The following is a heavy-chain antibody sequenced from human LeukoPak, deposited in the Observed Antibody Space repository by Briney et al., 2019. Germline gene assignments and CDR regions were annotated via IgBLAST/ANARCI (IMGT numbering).Heavy chain of an antibody. Sequence: SQTLSLTCAISGDSISSNNAAWNWIRQSPSRGLEWLGRTYYRSKWYNDYAVSVKSRITINPDTSKNQISLQLNSVTPEDTAIYYCARHFWSGNNWFDPWGQGTLVTVSS. V-gene: IGHV6-1*01. CDR3: ARHFWSGNNWFDP. D-gene: IGHD3-3*02. CDR2: TYYRSKWYN. CDR1: GDSISSNNAA. J-gene: IGHJ5*02.